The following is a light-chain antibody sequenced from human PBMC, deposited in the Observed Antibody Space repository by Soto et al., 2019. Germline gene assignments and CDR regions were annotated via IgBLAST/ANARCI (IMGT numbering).Light chain of an antibody. CDR1: QSVTRN. CDR2: AAS. V-gene: IGKV3-15*01. Sequence: EIVMTQSPATLSVSPGERVTLSCRASQSVTRNLAWYQHTPGQSPRLLISAASSGATGLPSRFSGSGSGTDFPLTISSLQSEDAAVYYCQQDHHWPVPFGGGTKVEIK. J-gene: IGKJ4*01. CDR3: QQDHHWPVP.